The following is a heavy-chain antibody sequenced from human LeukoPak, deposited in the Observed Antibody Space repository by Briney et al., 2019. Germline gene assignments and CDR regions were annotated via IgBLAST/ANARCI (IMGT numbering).Heavy chain of an antibody. CDR1: GGSISSYY. Sequence: SETLSLTCTVSGGSISSYYWSWIRQPPGKGLEWIGYIYYSGSTNYNPSLKSRVTISVDTSKNHFSLKLSSVTAADTAVYYCARGYSSSWYVYFDYWGQGTLVTVSS. J-gene: IGHJ4*02. CDR2: IYYSGST. V-gene: IGHV4-59*01. CDR3: ARGYSSSWYVYFDY. D-gene: IGHD6-13*01.